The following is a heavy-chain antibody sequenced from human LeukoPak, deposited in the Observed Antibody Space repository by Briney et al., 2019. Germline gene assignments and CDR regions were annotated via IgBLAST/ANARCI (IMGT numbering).Heavy chain of an antibody. CDR2: ISYDGSNK. CDR3: AKDFFGGSYGPWTFDY. D-gene: IGHD1-26*01. V-gene: IGHV3-30*18. Sequence: PGGSLRLSCAASGFTFSSYGMHWVRQAPGKGLEWVAVISYDGSNKYYADSVKGRFTISRDNSKNTLYLQMNSLRVEDTAVYYCAKDFFGGSYGPWTFDYWGQGTLVTVSS. CDR1: GFTFSSYG. J-gene: IGHJ4*02.